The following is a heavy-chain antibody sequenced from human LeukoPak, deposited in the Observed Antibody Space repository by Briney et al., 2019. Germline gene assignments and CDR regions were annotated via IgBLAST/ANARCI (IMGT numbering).Heavy chain of an antibody. CDR3: ARDRGSYYYMDV. D-gene: IGHD1-26*01. J-gene: IGHJ6*03. V-gene: IGHV3-48*03. CDR2: ISSSGSTI. CDR1: GFTFSSYE. Sequence: PGGSLRLSCTASGFTFSSYEMNWVRQAPGKGLEWVSYISSSGSTIYYADSVKGRFTISRDNAKNSLYLQMNSLRAEDTAVYYCARDRGSYYYMDVWGKGTTVTVSS.